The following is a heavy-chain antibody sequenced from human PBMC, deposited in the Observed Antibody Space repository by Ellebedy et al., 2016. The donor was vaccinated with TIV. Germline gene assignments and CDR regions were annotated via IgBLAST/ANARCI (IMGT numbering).Heavy chain of an antibody. V-gene: IGHV3-23*01. D-gene: IGHD5-18*01. J-gene: IGHJ4*02. Sequence: GESLKISCVASGFTFSNYAMTWVRQAPGKGLEWVSGIGGSGSSTYYADSVKGRFAISRDNSKDTLHLQMDTMRVEDTAVYYCATRLGEGIQLWGGFDYWGQGTLVTVSS. CDR1: GFTFSNYA. CDR3: ATRLGEGIQLWGGFDY. CDR2: IGGSGSST.